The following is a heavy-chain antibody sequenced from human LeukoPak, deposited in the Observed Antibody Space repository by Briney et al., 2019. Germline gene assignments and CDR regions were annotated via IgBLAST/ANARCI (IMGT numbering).Heavy chain of an antibody. J-gene: IGHJ4*02. D-gene: IGHD6-19*01. CDR3: AKDIRAVAGAFDY. CDR2: ISWNSGSI. Sequence: GRSLRLSRAASGFTFDDYAMHWVRQAPGKGLEWVSGISWNSGSIGYADSVKGRFTISRDNAKNSLYLQMNSLRAEDTALYYCAKDIRAVAGAFDYWGQGTLVTVSS. V-gene: IGHV3-9*01. CDR1: GFTFDDYA.